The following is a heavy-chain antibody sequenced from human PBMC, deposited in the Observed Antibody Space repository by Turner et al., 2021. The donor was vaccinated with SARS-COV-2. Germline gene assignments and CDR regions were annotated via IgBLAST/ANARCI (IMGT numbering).Heavy chain of an antibody. CDR1: GGTFSSYP. CDR3: ARINSGGFDY. CDR2: IIPILGIA. J-gene: IGHJ4*02. V-gene: IGHV1-69*04. D-gene: IGHD3-10*01. Sequence: QVQLVQSGAEVKHPGSSVTVSCKASGGTFSSYPISWVRQAPGQGLEWMGRIIPILGIANYAQKFQGRVTITADKSTSTAYMELSSLRSEDTAVYYCARINSGGFDYWGQGTLVTVSS.